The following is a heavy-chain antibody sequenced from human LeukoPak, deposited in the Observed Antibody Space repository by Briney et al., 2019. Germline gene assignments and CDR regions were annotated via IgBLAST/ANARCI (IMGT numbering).Heavy chain of an antibody. Sequence: GGSLRLSCAVSGFTFNNYVMSWVRQAPGKGLEWVSAISGSGATTHYTDSVRGRSTISRDNSKNTLYLQMNSLRVEDTAVYYCAKPFTYGSGSSFQTFDSWGQGILVTASS. CDR2: ISGSGATT. D-gene: IGHD3-10*01. J-gene: IGHJ4*02. V-gene: IGHV3-23*01. CDR1: GFTFNNYV. CDR3: AKPFTYGSGSSFQTFDS.